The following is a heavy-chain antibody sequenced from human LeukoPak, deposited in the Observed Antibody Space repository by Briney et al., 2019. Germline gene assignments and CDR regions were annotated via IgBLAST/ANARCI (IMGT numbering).Heavy chain of an antibody. CDR2: IYTSYFT. D-gene: IGHD3-10*01. CDR3: ARVHIVTGTYFDS. CDR1: GDSMSGYS. J-gene: IGHJ4*02. V-gene: IGHV4-4*07. Sequence: SETLSLTCTISGDSMSGYSWSWLRQPAGKELEWIGRIYTSYFTEYNLSLDGRVTMSIDASKNQFSLMLDSVTAADTAIYYCARVHIVTGTYFDSWGQGALVTVSS.